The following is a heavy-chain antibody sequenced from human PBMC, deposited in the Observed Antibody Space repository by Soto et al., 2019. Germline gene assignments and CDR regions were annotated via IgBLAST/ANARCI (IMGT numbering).Heavy chain of an antibody. D-gene: IGHD2-15*01. J-gene: IGHJ4*02. CDR3: ARTLGYCSGGSCYLMKIADY. V-gene: IGHV1-3*01. CDR1: GYTFTSYA. Sequence: GASVKVSCKASGYTFTSYAMHWVRQAPGQRLEWMGWINAGNGNTKYSQKFQGRVTITRDTSASTAYMELSSLRSEDAAVYYCARTLGYCSGGSCYLMKIADYWGQGTLVTVSS. CDR2: INAGNGNT.